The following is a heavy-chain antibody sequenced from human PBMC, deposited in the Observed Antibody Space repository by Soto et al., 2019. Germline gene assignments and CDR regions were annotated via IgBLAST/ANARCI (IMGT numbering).Heavy chain of an antibody. V-gene: IGHV3-30-3*01. Sequence: QVQLVESGGGVVQPGRSLRLSCAASGFTFSSYAMHWVRQAPGKGLEWVAVISYDGSNEYYADSVKGRFTISRNSSKNTLYLQMNXLRPEDTAVYYCARDRGTWSPYYYFDYWGQGTLVTVSS. D-gene: IGHD6-13*01. CDR3: ARDRGTWSPYYYFDY. J-gene: IGHJ4*02. CDR1: GFTFSSYA. CDR2: ISYDGSNE.